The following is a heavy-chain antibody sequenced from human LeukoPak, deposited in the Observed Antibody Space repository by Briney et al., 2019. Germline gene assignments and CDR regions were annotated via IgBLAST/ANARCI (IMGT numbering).Heavy chain of an antibody. CDR2: IRSKANSYAT. Sequence: GGSLRLSCAASGFTFSGSAMHWVRQASGKGLEWVVRIRSKANSYATAYAASVKGRFTISRDDSKNTAYLQMNSLKTEDTAVYYCTSRPPMVRGVSDYWGQGTLVTVSS. CDR1: GFTFSGSA. D-gene: IGHD3-10*01. J-gene: IGHJ4*02. CDR3: TSRPPMVRGVSDY. V-gene: IGHV3-73*01.